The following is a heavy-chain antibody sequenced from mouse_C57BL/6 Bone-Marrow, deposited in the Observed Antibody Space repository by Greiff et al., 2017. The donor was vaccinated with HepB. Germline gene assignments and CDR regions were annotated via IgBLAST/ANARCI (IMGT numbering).Heavy chain of an antibody. CDR2: IRLKSDNYAT. Sequence: VQLKESGGGLVQPGGSMKLSCVASGFTFSNYWMNWVRQSPEKGLEWVAQIRLKSDNYATHYAESVKGRFTISRDDSKSSVYLQMNNLRAEDTGIYYCTRLRYAMDYWGQGTSVTVSS. D-gene: IGHD1-1*01. J-gene: IGHJ4*01. V-gene: IGHV6-3*01. CDR1: GFTFSNYW. CDR3: TRLRYAMDY.